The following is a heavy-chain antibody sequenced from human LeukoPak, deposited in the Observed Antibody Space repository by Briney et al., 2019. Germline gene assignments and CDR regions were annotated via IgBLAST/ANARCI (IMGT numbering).Heavy chain of an antibody. Sequence: ASVKVSCKASGYTFTAYYMHWVRQAPGQGLEWMGWINLNSGGTNYAQKFQGRVTMTRDTSISAAYMELSRLGSDDTAVYYCARGGYYDSSGYSRELDYWGQGNLVTVSS. V-gene: IGHV1-2*02. CDR3: ARGGYYDSSGYSRELDY. J-gene: IGHJ4*02. CDR1: GYTFTAYY. CDR2: INLNSGGT. D-gene: IGHD3-22*01.